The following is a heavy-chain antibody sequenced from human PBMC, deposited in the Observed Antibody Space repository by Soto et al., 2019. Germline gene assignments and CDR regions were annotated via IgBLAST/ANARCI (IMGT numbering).Heavy chain of an antibody. J-gene: IGHJ6*02. CDR2: ISGGDRSA. CDR1: GFTFSSYA. V-gene: IGHV3-23*01. CDR3: ASRYYGDYPYYYYGMDV. D-gene: IGHD4-17*01. Sequence: TGGSLRLSCAASGFTFSSYAMGWVRQAPGKGLEWVSAISGGDRSAYYADSVKGRFTISRDSSKNTLYLRVNSLRAEDTAIYYCASRYYGDYPYYYYGMDVWGQGTTVTVSS.